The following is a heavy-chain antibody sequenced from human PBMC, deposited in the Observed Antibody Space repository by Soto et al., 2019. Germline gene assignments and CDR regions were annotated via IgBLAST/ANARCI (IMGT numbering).Heavy chain of an antibody. V-gene: IGHV4-31*03. CDR3: ARGTFDPICFDF. J-gene: IGHJ4*02. Sequence: TLSLACSVSGGSVATVGTYWSWALLLPGQGLQWLGSIYYTGAAYYNPALQSRVTISLDTSENQFSLRLTSMTAADTAVYDCARGTFDPICFDFWGQGRQVTVSS. D-gene: IGHD3-3*02. CDR1: GGSVATVGTY. CDR2: IYYTGAA.